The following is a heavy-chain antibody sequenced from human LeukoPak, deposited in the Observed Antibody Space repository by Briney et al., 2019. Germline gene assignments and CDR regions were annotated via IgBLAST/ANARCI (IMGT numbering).Heavy chain of an antibody. CDR1: GFTFSSYA. V-gene: IGHV3-30*04. CDR2: ISYDGSNK. D-gene: IGHD1-26*01. J-gene: IGHJ6*02. Sequence: GGSLRLSCAASGFTFSSYAMHWVRQAPGKGLEWVAVISYDGSNKYYADCVKGRFTISRDNSKNTLYLQMNSLRAEDTAVYYCARDLVGATGYYYYYGMDVWGQGTTVTVSS. CDR3: ARDLVGATGYYYYYGMDV.